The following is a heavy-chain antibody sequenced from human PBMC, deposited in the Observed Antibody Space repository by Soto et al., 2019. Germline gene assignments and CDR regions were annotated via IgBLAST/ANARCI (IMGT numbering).Heavy chain of an antibody. CDR1: GGSISSYY. CDR2: IFYSGTI. D-gene: IGHD2-2*01. J-gene: IGHJ5*02. V-gene: IGHV4-59*01. Sequence: SETLSLTCTVSGGSISSYYWSWIRQPPGKGLEWIGYIFYSGTINYNPSLKSRVTISMDTSKNQFSLRLSSVTAADTAVYYCARIFKSHQVFNYFDPWGQGTLVTVSS. CDR3: ARIFKSHQVFNYFDP.